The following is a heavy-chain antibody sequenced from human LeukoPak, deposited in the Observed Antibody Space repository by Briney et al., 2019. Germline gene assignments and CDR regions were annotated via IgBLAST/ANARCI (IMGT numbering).Heavy chain of an antibody. CDR2: IYYSGST. J-gene: IGHJ4*02. Sequence: SETLFLTCTVSGGSISSYYWSWIRQPPGKGLEWIGYIYYSGSTNYNPSLKSRVTISVDTSKNQFSLKLSSVTAADTAVYYCARAQANWGLYWGQGTLVTVSS. V-gene: IGHV4-59*01. D-gene: IGHD7-27*01. CDR1: GGSISSYY. CDR3: ARAQANWGLY.